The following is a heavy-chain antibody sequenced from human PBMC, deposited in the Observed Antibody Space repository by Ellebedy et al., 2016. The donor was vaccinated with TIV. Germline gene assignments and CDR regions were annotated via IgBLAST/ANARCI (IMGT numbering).Heavy chain of an antibody. CDR3: ARRLRYGDWYFDL. CDR2: IFYIGTT. J-gene: IGHJ2*01. D-gene: IGHD4-17*01. Sequence: MPSETLSLTCTVSNDSIGRCFWNWMRQTPGKGLEWIGYIFYIGTTTYNPSLKSRVAISVDTSKNQFSLKLSSVTAADTAIYYCARRLRYGDWYFDLWGRGTLVTVSS. CDR1: NDSIGRCF. V-gene: IGHV4-59*01.